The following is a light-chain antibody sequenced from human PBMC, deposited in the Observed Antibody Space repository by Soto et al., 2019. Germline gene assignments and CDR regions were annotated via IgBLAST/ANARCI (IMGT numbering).Light chain of an antibody. CDR3: QLGLDT. CDR1: QSVTSS. V-gene: IGKV3-11*01. CDR2: DVS. J-gene: IGKJ2*01. Sequence: EIVLTQSPATLSLSPGERATLSCRASQSVTSSLAWYQQKPGQAPRLLIYDVSNRASGIPARFSGSGSGADFTLTISSLDPDDFVVYSCQLGLDTFGQGTKLEIK.